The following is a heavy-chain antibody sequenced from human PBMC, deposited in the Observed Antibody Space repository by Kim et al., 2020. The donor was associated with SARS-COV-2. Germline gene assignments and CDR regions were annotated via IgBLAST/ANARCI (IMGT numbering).Heavy chain of an antibody. CDR2: INHSGST. J-gene: IGHJ4*02. CDR3: ARALGYVVPAAAHGAIDY. D-gene: IGHD2-2*01. CDR1: GGSFSGYY. Sequence: SETLSLTCAVYGGSFSGYYWSWIRQPPGKGLEWIGEINHSGSTNYNPSLKSRVTISVDTSKNQFSLKLSSVTAADTAVYYCARALGYVVPAAAHGAIDYWGQGTLVTVSS. V-gene: IGHV4-34*01.